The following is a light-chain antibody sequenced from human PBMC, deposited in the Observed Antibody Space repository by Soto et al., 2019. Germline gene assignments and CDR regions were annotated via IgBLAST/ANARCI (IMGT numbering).Light chain of an antibody. V-gene: IGLV2-14*01. J-gene: IGLJ1*01. CDR3: SSYTSSSTL. Sequence: QSALTQPASVSGSPGQSITISCTGTSSDVGGYNYVYWYQQHPGKAPKLMIYEVSNRPSGVSNHFSGSKSGNTASLTISGLQAEDEADYYCSSYTSSSTLFGTGTKLTVL. CDR1: SSDVGGYNY. CDR2: EVS.